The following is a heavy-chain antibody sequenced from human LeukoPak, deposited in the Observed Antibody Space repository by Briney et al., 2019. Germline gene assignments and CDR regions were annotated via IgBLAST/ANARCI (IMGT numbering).Heavy chain of an antibody. V-gene: IGHV3-23*01. CDR3: AREITIFGVVTRCAFDI. J-gene: IGHJ3*02. CDR2: ISGSGGST. CDR1: GFTFSSYA. D-gene: IGHD3-3*01. Sequence: GGSLRLSCAASGFTFSSYAMSWVRQAPGKGLEWVSAISGSGGSTYYADSVKGRFTISRDNSKNTLYLQMNSLRAEDTAVYYCAREITIFGVVTRCAFDIWGQGTMVTVSS.